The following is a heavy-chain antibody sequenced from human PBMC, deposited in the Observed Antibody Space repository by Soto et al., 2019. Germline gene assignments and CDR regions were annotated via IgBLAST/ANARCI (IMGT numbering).Heavy chain of an antibody. CDR3: ARDRQPDGISTFDY. D-gene: IGHD1-20*01. CDR2: IFSGGVGT. V-gene: IGHV3-23*01. J-gene: IGHJ4*02. Sequence: GSLRLSCSASGFTVSTYTMGWVRLAPGKGLEWVSTIFSGGVGTQYADSVTGRFSISRDDSRNRVYLQMNSLGVDDTAVYYCARDRQPDGISTFDYWGRGILVTVSS. CDR1: GFTVSTYT.